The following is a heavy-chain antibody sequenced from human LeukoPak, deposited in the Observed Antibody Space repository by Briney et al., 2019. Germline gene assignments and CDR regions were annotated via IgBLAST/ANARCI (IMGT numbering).Heavy chain of an antibody. V-gene: IGHV3-48*03. CDR2: ISSSGSTI. Sequence: PGGSLRLSCAASGFTFSSYEMNWVRQAPGKGRKWVSYISSSGSTIYYADSVKGRFTISRDNAKNSLYLQMNSLRAEDTAVYYCAPAHPPVGGSTPYYWGQGTLVTVSS. CDR1: GFTFSSYE. CDR3: APAHPPVGGSTPYY. D-gene: IGHD1-26*01. J-gene: IGHJ4*02.